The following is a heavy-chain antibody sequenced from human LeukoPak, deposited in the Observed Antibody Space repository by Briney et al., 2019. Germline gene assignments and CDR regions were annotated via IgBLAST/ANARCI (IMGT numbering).Heavy chain of an antibody. D-gene: IGHD3-10*01. Sequence: GGSLRLSCTASGFTFGDYAMSWFRQAPGKGLEWVASINQDGTEKYYVDSVKGRFTISRDNAKNSLYLQMNSLRVEDTAVFYCAKVAKYYYGSETYYFFEHWGQGTPVTASS. CDR3: AKVAKYYYGSETYYFFEH. CDR1: GFTFGDYA. CDR2: INQDGTEK. V-gene: IGHV3-7*01. J-gene: IGHJ4*02.